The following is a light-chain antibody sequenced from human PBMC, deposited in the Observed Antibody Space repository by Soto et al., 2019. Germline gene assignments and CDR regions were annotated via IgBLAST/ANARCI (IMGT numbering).Light chain of an antibody. Sequence: DIQMTQSPSSVSASVGDRVTITCRASQDINNWVAWYQQQPGKAPKLLMSGASTLQSGVPSRFSGGGSGTRFTLIISSLQPEAFATYYCQQTNTFLPLTFGGGTKVDLK. V-gene: IGKV1-12*01. CDR1: QDINNW. J-gene: IGKJ4*01. CDR3: QQTNTFLPLT. CDR2: GAS.